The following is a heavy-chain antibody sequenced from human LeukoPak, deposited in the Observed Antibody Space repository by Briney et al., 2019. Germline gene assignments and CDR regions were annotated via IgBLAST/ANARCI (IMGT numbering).Heavy chain of an antibody. J-gene: IGHJ4*02. CDR1: GFTFSSYA. Sequence: GGSLRLSCAASGFTFSSYAMHWVRQAPGKGLEWVAVISYDGSNKYYADSVKGRFTISRDNSKNTLYLQMNSLRAEDTAVYYCAKGLWLGESGFDYWGQGTLVTVSS. D-gene: IGHD3-10*01. V-gene: IGHV3-30*04. CDR3: AKGLWLGESGFDY. CDR2: ISYDGSNK.